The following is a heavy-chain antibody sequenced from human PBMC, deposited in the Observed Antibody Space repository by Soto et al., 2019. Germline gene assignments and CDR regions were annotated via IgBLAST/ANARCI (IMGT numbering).Heavy chain of an antibody. CDR2: TRNKANSYTT. Sequence: EVQLVESGVGLVQPGGSLRLSCAASGFTFSDHYMDWVRQAPGKGLEWVGRTRNKANSYTTEYAASVKGRFTISRDDSKNSLYLQMNSLKTEDTAVYYCAREQDDYIWGSYLNGGDAFDIWGQGTMVTVSS. J-gene: IGHJ3*02. CDR1: GFTFSDHY. D-gene: IGHD3-16*02. CDR3: AREQDDYIWGSYLNGGDAFDI. V-gene: IGHV3-72*01.